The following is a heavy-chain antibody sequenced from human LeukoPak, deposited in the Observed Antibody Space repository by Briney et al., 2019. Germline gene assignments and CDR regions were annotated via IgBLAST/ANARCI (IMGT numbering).Heavy chain of an antibody. J-gene: IGHJ4*02. CDR2: IDPSGGST. CDR3: ARDLLYDFWRGYWSYFDY. CDR1: GYSFTSYY. Sequence: ASVNVSCKASGYSFTSYYIHWLRQAPGQGLEWMGIIDPSGGSTDYAQKFQGRVTMTRDTSTSTVYMELSGLRSEDTAMYYCARDLLYDFWRGYWSYFDYWGQGALVTVSS. V-gene: IGHV1-46*01. D-gene: IGHD3-3*01.